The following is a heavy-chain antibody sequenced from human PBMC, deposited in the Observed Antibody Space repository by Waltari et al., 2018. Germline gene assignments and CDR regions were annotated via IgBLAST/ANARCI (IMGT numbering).Heavy chain of an antibody. V-gene: IGHV5-51*01. J-gene: IGHJ1*01. CDR3: ARLYCGGDCYSPYFQH. D-gene: IGHD2-21*01. Sequence: EVQLVQSGAEVKKPGESLKISCKGSGYSFTSYWIGWVRQMPGKGLEWMGIIYPGESDTRYSPSFQGQVTISADKSISTAYLQWSSLKASDTAMYYCARLYCGGDCYSPYFQHWGQGTLVTVSS. CDR2: IYPGESDT. CDR1: GYSFTSYW.